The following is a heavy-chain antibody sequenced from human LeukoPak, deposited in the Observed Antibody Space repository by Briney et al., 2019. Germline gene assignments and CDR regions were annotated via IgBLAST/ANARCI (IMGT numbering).Heavy chain of an antibody. J-gene: IGHJ4*02. CDR2: ISAYNGNT. D-gene: IGHD1-26*01. CDR3: ARKIGRQPGATTDYWALNY. CDR1: GYTFTSYG. Sequence: GASVKVSCKASGYTFTSYGISWVRQAPGQGLEWMGWISAYNGNTNYAQKLQGRVTMTTDTSTSTAYMELRSLRSDDTAVYYCARKIGRQPGATTDYWALNYWGQGTLVTVSS. V-gene: IGHV1-18*01.